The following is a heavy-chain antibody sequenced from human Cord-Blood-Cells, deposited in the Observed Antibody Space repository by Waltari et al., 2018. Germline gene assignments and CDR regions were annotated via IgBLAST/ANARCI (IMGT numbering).Heavy chain of an antibody. Sequence: QVQLVQSGAEVKKPGSSVKVSCKASGYTFPSYAMHWVRQAPGQRLEWMGWINAGNGNTKYSQKFQGRVTITRDTSAGTAYMALSSLISEDTAVYYCARGGELERLFDYWGQGTLVTGTS. CDR1: GYTFPSYA. V-gene: IGHV1-3*01. J-gene: IGHJ4*02. D-gene: IGHD1-1*01. CDR2: INAGNGNT. CDR3: ARGGELERLFDY.